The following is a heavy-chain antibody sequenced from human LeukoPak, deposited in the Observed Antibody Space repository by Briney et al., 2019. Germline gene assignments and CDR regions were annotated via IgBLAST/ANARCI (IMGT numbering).Heavy chain of an antibody. Sequence: ASVKVSCKASGYTFTGYYMHWVRQAPGKGLEWMGGFDPGDGETIYAQKFQGRVTMTEDTSTDTAYMELSSLRSEDTAVYYCATDLGVDTAMVPRVTFFDYWGQGTLVTVSS. D-gene: IGHD5-18*01. CDR1: GYTFTGYY. V-gene: IGHV1-24*01. J-gene: IGHJ4*02. CDR2: FDPGDGET. CDR3: ATDLGVDTAMVPRVTFFDY.